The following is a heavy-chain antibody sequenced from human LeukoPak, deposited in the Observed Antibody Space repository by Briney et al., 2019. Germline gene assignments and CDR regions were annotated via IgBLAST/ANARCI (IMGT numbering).Heavy chain of an antibody. J-gene: IGHJ4*02. D-gene: IGHD2-2*01. CDR2: IYHTGSA. V-gene: IGHV4-38-2*01. CDR3: ARYCTSTSCILRGFDY. CDR1: GYSFTSGHY. Sequence: SEALSLTCSVSGYSFTSGHYWGWIRQPPGKGLEWIASIYHTGSAHYHPSLKSRVTISVHTSKNQFSLKLSSVTAADTAVYYCARYCTSTSCILRGFDYWGQGTLVTVSS.